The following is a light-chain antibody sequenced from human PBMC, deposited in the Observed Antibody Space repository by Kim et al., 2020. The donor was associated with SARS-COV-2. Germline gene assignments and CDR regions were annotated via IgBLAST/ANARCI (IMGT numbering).Light chain of an antibody. V-gene: IGLV3-21*03. Sequence: APRKKAIDKERGNNIGGKSGHQCHQKPGREPELVIYENSDRPSGGPERFSGSNSGSTAALTISRVEAGDEADYYCQVWDSSSDPVVFGGGTQLTVL. CDR1: NIGGKS. J-gene: IGLJ2*01. CDR2: ENS. CDR3: QVWDSSSDPVV.